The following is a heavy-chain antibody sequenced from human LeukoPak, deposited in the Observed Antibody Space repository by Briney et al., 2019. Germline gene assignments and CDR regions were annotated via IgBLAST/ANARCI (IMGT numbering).Heavy chain of an antibody. CDR1: GITFSSYG. CDR2: ISYDGRNE. CDR3: GLGSGQKIDY. D-gene: IGHD6-19*01. Sequence: GGSLRLSCAASGITFSSYGMHWVRQAPGKGMEWVAAISYDGRNEYYADSVKGRFTISRDNSKNTLYLQMNSLRPEDTAVYYCGLGSGQKIDYWGQGTLVTVSS. V-gene: IGHV3-30*03. J-gene: IGHJ4*02.